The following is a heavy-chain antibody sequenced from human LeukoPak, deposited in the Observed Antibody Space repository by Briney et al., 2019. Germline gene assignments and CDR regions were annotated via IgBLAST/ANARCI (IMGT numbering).Heavy chain of an antibody. D-gene: IGHD3-10*01. CDR3: AIGPALSGSISQFDY. CDR2: IIPIFGTA. CDR1: GGTFSSYA. Sequence: SVKVSCKASGGTFSSYAISWVRQAPGQGLEWMGGIIPIFGTANYAQRFQGRVTITTDESTSTAYMELSSLRSEDTAVYYCAIGPALSGSISQFDYWGQGTLVTVSS. J-gene: IGHJ4*02. V-gene: IGHV1-69*05.